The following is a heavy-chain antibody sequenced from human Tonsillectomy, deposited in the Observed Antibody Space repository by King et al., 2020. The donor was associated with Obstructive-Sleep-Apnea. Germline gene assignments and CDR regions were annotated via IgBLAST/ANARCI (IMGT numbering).Heavy chain of an antibody. J-gene: IGHJ2*01. CDR1: GFTFSSYD. V-gene: IGHV3-13*01. Sequence: QLVQAGGGLVQPGGSLRLSCAASGFTFSSYDLHWVRQVTGKGLELVSGISITGDTYYPGSVQGRFNISRENAKNSLYLQMNSLIAGDTAVYYCAREIATPGTWYFDLWGRGTLVIVSS. CDR2: ISITGDT. D-gene: IGHD6-13*01. CDR3: AREIATPGTWYFDL.